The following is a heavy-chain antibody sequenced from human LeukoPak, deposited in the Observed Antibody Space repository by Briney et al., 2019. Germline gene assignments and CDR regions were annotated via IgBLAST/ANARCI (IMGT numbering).Heavy chain of an antibody. CDR1: GFTFSTYW. D-gene: IGHD5-12*01. CDR3: ARAYSGYNYGY. V-gene: IGHV3-7*04. Sequence: GGSLRLSCAASGFTFSTYWMTWVRQAPGKGPEWVANIKPDGSAKYYVDSVKGRFTISRENAKNSLYLQVNSLRAEDTAIYYCARAYSGYNYGYWGQGTLVTVSS. CDR2: IKPDGSAK. J-gene: IGHJ4*02.